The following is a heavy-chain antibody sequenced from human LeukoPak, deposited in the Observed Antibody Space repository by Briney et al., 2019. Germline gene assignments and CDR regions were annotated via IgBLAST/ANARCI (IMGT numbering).Heavy chain of an antibody. Sequence: GESLKISCKGSGYSFTSCWIGWVRQMPGKGLEWMGIIYPGGSDTKYSPSFQGQVTISADKSISTAYLQWSSLKASDTAMYYCARRYYYDSSGYLDYWGQGTLVTVSS. V-gene: IGHV5-51*01. CDR2: IYPGGSDT. CDR3: ARRYYYDSSGYLDY. CDR1: GYSFTSCW. D-gene: IGHD3-22*01. J-gene: IGHJ4*02.